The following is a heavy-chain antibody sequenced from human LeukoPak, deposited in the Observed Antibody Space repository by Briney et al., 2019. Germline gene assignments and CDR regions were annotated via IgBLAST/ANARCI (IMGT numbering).Heavy chain of an antibody. D-gene: IGHD4-23*01. CDR2: IYHSGST. V-gene: IGHV4-30-2*01. J-gene: IGHJ4*02. CDR3: ARVFYGGNSAYFVY. Sequence: SETLSFTCAVSGGSISSGGYSWSWIRQPPGKGLEWIGYIYHSGSTYYNPSLKSRVTISVDRSKNQFSLKLSSVTAADTAVYYCARVFYGGNSAYFVYWGQGTLVTVSS. CDR1: GGSISSGGYS.